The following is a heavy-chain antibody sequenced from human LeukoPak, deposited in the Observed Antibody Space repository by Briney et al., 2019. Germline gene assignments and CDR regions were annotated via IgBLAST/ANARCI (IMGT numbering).Heavy chain of an antibody. CDR1: GSTFGIFA. Sequence: GGSLTLSFAASGSTFGIFAMSCVRQAPGKGLEWVSSITGGGAGTYYAVSVKGRFITFRDNSKNTLYLQMNSLRAEDKAVYYCGKPHDMSAYFDYWGQGTLVTVSS. CDR3: GKPHDMSAYFDY. J-gene: IGHJ4*02. V-gene: IGHV3-23*01. CDR2: ITGGGAGT. D-gene: IGHD3-22*01.